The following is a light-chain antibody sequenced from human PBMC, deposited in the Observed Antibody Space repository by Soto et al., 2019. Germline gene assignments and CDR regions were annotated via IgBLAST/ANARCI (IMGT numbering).Light chain of an antibody. CDR3: QQYSRSPLT. V-gene: IGKV3-20*01. J-gene: IGKJ1*01. Sequence: ENVLTHSPDTLPFSPGGMATLSCRASQSVHSGHLAWYQQKPGQAPRLLIYGVSSRATGIPDRFSASGSGTDFTLTINRLDPEDFAVYYCQQYSRSPLTFGQGTKVDI. CDR2: GVS. CDR1: QSVHSGH.